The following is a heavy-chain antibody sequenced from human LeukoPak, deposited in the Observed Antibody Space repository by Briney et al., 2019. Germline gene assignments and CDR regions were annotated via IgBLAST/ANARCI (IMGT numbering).Heavy chain of an antibody. CDR2: IYHSGST. V-gene: IGHV4-30-2*01. CDR3: ARDTYDSSGYYYGAFDI. J-gene: IGHJ3*02. Sequence: PSETLSLTCAVSGGSISSGGYSWSWIRQPPGKGLEWIGYIYHSGSTYYNPSLKSRVTISVDRSKNQFSLKLSSVTAADTAVYYCARDTYDSSGYYYGAFDIWGQGTMVTVSS. CDR1: GGSISSGGYS. D-gene: IGHD3-22*01.